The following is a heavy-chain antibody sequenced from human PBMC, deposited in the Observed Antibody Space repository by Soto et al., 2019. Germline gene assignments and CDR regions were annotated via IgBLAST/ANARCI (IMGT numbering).Heavy chain of an antibody. CDR1: GYTFTSYD. J-gene: IGHJ4*02. D-gene: IGHD3-3*01. Sequence: ASVKVSCKASGYTFTSYDINWVRQATGQGLEWMGWMNPNSGNTGYAQKFQGRVTMTRNTSISTAYMELSSLRSEDTAVYYCARGPAYYDFWSGYSNGPDYWGQGTLVTVSS. CDR3: ARGPAYYDFWSGYSNGPDY. V-gene: IGHV1-8*01. CDR2: MNPNSGNT.